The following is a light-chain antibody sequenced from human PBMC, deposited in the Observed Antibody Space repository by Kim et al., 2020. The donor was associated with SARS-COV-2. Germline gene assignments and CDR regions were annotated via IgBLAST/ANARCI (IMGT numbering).Light chain of an antibody. CDR2: GVS. Sequence: SASVGERVNITCRACESMRRFLNGYPQKPGNAPNLLLYGVSSRQSGVPSRFSGSVSGRDFSLTIHSLQSGDFATYYCQQSYSTPVTFGQGTKLEI. V-gene: IGKV1-39*01. CDR1: ESMRRF. J-gene: IGKJ2*01. CDR3: QQSYSTPVT.